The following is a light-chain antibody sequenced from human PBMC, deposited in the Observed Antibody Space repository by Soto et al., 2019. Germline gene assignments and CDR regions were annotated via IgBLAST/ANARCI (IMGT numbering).Light chain of an antibody. J-gene: IGKJ2*01. Sequence: EIVLTQSQATLSLSPGERATLSCRASQSISRYLAWYQQKPGQAPRLLLYDASNRATDIPARFSGSGSGTDFTLTISSLEPEDFGVYSCQQRSNWSPTFGQGTKLEIK. CDR3: QQRSNWSPT. V-gene: IGKV3-11*01. CDR1: QSISRY. CDR2: DAS.